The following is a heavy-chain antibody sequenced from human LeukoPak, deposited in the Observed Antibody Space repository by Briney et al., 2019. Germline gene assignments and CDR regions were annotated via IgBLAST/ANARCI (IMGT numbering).Heavy chain of an antibody. CDR1: GFTFSSYG. J-gene: IGHJ4*02. D-gene: IGHD1-26*01. CDR2: ILKDGSNK. V-gene: IGHV3-30*02. Sequence: GGSLRLSCAASGFTFSSYGMHWVRQAPGKGLEWVAFILKDGSNKYYADSVKGRFTISRDNSKNTLYLQTNSLRAEDTAVYYCAKDGGGTDFDYWGQGTLVTVSS. CDR3: AKDGGGTDFDY.